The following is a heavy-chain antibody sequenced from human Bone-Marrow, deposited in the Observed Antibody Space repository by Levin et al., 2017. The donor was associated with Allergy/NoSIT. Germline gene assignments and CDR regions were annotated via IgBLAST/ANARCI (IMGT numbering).Heavy chain of an antibody. CDR1: GYTFTGYY. V-gene: IGHV1-2*02. Sequence: EASVKVSCKASGYTFTGYYMHWVRQAPGQGLEWMGWINPNSGGTNYAQKFQGRVTMTRDTSISTAYMELSRLRSDDTAVYYCARVSGVGYCSGGSCYSSVHWYFDLWGRGTLVTVSS. D-gene: IGHD2-15*01. CDR2: INPNSGGT. CDR3: ARVSGVGYCSGGSCYSSVHWYFDL. J-gene: IGHJ2*01.